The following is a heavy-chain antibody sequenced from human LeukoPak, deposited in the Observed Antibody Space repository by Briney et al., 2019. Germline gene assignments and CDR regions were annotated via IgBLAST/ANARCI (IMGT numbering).Heavy chain of an antibody. V-gene: IGHV3-33*01. CDR3: ARAKGDLIDY. CDR2: MWHDGSNK. CDR1: GFNLSVYG. Sequence: GGSLRLSCTASGFNLSVYGMHWVRQAPGKGLEWVAVMWHDGSNKHYADSVKGRCTMSREKSKNTLYLEMNSLRGEDTAVYYCARAKGDLIDYWGQGTMVIVSS. J-gene: IGHJ4*02. D-gene: IGHD2-21*02.